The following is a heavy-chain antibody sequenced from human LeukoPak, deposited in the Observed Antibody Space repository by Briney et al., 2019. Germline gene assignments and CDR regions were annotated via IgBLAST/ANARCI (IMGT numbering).Heavy chain of an antibody. D-gene: IGHD6-6*01. CDR2: IVVGSGNT. Sequence: SVKVSCKASGFTFTSSAVQWVRQARGQRLEWIGWIVVGSGNTNYAQKFQERVTITRDMSTSTAYMELSSLRSEDTAVYYCAAVPIEYSSSSGSEPLDYWGQGTLVTVSS. CDR3: AAVPIEYSSSSGSEPLDY. J-gene: IGHJ4*02. V-gene: IGHV1-58*01. CDR1: GFTFTSSA.